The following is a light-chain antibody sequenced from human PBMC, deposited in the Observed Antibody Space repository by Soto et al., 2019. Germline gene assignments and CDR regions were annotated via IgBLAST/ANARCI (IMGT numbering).Light chain of an antibody. CDR1: QSISKH. CDR2: AAS. Sequence: DIQMTQSPASLSASLEDNVIITCRASQSISKHLNWYQQKPGKAPKLMIYAASSLQSGVPSRFSGSGSGTDFTLTISSLQPEDFATYYCQQSYSNPLTFGGGTKVDIK. J-gene: IGKJ4*01. V-gene: IGKV1-39*01. CDR3: QQSYSNPLT.